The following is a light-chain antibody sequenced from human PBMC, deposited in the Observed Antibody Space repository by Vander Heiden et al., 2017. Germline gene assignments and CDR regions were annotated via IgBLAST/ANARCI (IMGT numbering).Light chain of an antibody. CDR2: DAS. J-gene: IGKJ1*01. CDR3: QQYSIDSPT. Sequence: DIQMTQSPSTLSASVGDRVTITCRASQSITTWLAWYQQKQGKAPKLLIYDASNLQSGVPSRFSGSGSGTDFSLTISSLQPDDFATYYCQQYSIDSPTFGQGTKVEI. V-gene: IGKV1-5*01. CDR1: QSITTW.